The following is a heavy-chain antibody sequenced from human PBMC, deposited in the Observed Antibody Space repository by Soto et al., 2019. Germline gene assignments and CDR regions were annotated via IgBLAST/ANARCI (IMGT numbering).Heavy chain of an antibody. CDR3: ARDINTIYARYYYYYMDV. Sequence: GASVKVSCKASGYTFTSYYMHWVRQAPGQGLEWMGIINPSGGSTSYAQKFQGRVTMTRDTSTSTVYMELSSLRSEDTAVYYCARDINTIYARYYYYYMDVWGKGTTVTVSS. J-gene: IGHJ6*03. V-gene: IGHV1-46*03. CDR1: GYTFTSYY. D-gene: IGHD3-10*01. CDR2: INPSGGST.